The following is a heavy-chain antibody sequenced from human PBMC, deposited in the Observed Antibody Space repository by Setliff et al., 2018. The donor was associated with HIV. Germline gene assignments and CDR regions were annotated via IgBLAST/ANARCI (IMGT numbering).Heavy chain of an antibody. V-gene: IGHV1-69*13. CDR1: GGTFSRKP. J-gene: IGHJ6*03. CDR2: ITPIFGTT. Sequence: SVKVSCKASGGTFSRKPISWVRQAPGQGLEWMGGITPIFGTTKYAQKFQGRVTITADESRTTAYLDLNSLRSEDTAVYYCATAGEMATIGYSYYYMGVWGKGTTVTVSS. D-gene: IGHD3-10*01. CDR3: ATAGEMATIGYSYYYMGV.